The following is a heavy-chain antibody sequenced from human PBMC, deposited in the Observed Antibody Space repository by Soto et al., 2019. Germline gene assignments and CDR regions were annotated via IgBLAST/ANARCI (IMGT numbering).Heavy chain of an antibody. CDR1: GGSFSGYY. D-gene: IGHD6-6*01. V-gene: IGHV4-34*01. Sequence: KASETLSLTCAVYGGSFSGYYWRWIRQPPGKGLEWIGEINHSGSTNYNPSLKSRVTISVDTSKNQFSLKLGSVTAADTAVYYCARERAARGHYYYYGMDVWGQGTTVAVCS. CDR3: ARERAARGHYYYYGMDV. J-gene: IGHJ6*02. CDR2: INHSGST.